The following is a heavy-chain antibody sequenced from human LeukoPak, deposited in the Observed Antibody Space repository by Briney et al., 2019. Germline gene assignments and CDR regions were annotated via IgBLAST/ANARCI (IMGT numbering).Heavy chain of an antibody. CDR1: GFTFDDYG. D-gene: IGHD3-16*02. Sequence: GGSLRLSCAASGFTFDDYGMSWVRQPPGQGLEWVSGINWNGGSTGYAASVKGRFTISRDNAKNSLYLQMNSLRAEDTALYYCASSGLYDYVWGSYRPPFDYWGQGTLVTVSS. V-gene: IGHV3-20*04. J-gene: IGHJ4*02. CDR2: INWNGGST. CDR3: ASSGLYDYVWGSYRPPFDY.